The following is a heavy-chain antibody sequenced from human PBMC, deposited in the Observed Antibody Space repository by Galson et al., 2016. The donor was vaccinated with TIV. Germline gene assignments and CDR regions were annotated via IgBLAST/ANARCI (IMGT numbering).Heavy chain of an antibody. CDR3: TKVPSSGFSYYYGLDV. CDR2: ISGGGGST. CDR1: GFTFSIFA. J-gene: IGHJ6*02. Sequence: SLRLSCAASGFTFSIFAMTWVRQVPGMGLEWVSAISGGGGSTYYADSVKGRFTISRDNSKNTLFLQMNSLRAEDTAVYYCTKVPSSGFSYYYGLDVWGQGTTVTVSS. V-gene: IGHV3-23*01. D-gene: IGHD3-22*01.